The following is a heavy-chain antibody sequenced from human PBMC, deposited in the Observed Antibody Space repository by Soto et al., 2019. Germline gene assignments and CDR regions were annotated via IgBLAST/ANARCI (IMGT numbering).Heavy chain of an antibody. CDR1: GGSITSIHNY. CDR2: IYYSGST. D-gene: IGHD3-9*01. CDR3: ARTISLTGPRLSWFDP. J-gene: IGHJ5*02. V-gene: IGHV4-39*01. Sequence: QLQLQESGPGLVKPSETLSLTCTVSGGSITSIHNYWGWVRQPPGEGLEWIGSIYYSGSTYYNPSLKSRVTMSVDTSTNQFSLKLSSVTAADTAVYYCARTISLTGPRLSWFDPWGQGTLVTVSS.